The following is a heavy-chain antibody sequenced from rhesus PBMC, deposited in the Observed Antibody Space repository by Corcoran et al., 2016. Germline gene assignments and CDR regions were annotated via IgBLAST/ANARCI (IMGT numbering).Heavy chain of an antibody. CDR2: NYGNSAST. CDR3: ARDPGQGFDS. CDR1: GGSISEYYY. V-gene: IGHV4S9*01. J-gene: IGHJ4*01. Sequence: QVQLQESGPGLVKPSETLSLTCAVSGGSISEYYYWNGIRQPPAKGLVWIGKNYGNSASTYYIPSLQRRVTISKDTSKTPFFLTLISVTASDTAVYYCARDPGQGFDSWGQGVLVTVSS.